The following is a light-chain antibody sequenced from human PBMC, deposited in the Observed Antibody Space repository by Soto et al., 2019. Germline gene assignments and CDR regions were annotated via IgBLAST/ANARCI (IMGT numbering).Light chain of an antibody. CDR1: QSISSW. J-gene: IGKJ1*01. CDR2: KAS. Sequence: DIQMTQSPSTLSASVGDRVTITCRASQSISSWLAWYQQKPGKAPKLLIYKASSLESGVPSRFSGSGSGTEVPPPISSLQPYDFSTYYCQQYNSYSPWTFGQGTKVEIK. CDR3: QQYNSYSPWT. V-gene: IGKV1-5*03.